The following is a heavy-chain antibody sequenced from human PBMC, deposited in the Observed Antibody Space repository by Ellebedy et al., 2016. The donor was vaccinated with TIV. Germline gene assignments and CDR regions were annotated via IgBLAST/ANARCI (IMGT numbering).Heavy chain of an antibody. V-gene: IGHV4-61*03. Sequence: SETLSLXXTVSDGSVSNRGYYWAWIRQPPGKALEWIGHIHYTGSTDYNPSLKSRFSISVDTSKNHFSLIVTSVTAADTAVYFCAGGTHYYYGWDVWGQGTTVIVS. D-gene: IGHD3/OR15-3a*01. J-gene: IGHJ6*02. CDR1: DGSVSNRGYY. CDR3: AGGTHYYYGWDV. CDR2: IHYTGST.